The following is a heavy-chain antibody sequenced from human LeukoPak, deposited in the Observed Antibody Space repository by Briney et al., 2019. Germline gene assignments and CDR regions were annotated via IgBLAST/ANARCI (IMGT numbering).Heavy chain of an antibody. V-gene: IGHV1-2*02. Sequence: GASVKVSCKASGYTFTGYYMHWVRQAPGQGLEWMGWINPNSGGTNYAQKFQGRVTMTRDTSISTAYMELSRLRSDDTAVYYCARAWMGYSITMIVATNEYFQHWGQGTLVTVSS. CDR2: INPNSGGT. CDR3: ARAWMGYSITMIVATNEYFQH. J-gene: IGHJ1*01. D-gene: IGHD3-22*01. CDR1: GYTFTGYY.